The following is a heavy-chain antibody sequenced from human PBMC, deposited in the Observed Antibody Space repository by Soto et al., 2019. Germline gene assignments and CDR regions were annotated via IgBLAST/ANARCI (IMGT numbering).Heavy chain of an antibody. D-gene: IGHD2-15*01. CDR3: ARGREGYCSGGSCYSDY. V-gene: IGHV4-34*01. J-gene: IGHJ4*02. CDR1: GGSFSGYY. Sequence: SETLSLTCAVYGGSFSGYYWSWIRQPPGKGLEWIGEINHSGSTNYNPSLKSRVTISVDTSKNQFSLKLSSVTAADTAVYYCARGREGYCSGGSCYSDYWGQGTLVTVSS. CDR2: INHSGST.